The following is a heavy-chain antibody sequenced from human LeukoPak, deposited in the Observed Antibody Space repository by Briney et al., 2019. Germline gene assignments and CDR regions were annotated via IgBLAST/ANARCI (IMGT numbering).Heavy chain of an antibody. CDR1: GYTFTAYY. D-gene: IGHD6-13*01. V-gene: IGHV1-2*02. J-gene: IGHJ4*02. Sequence: ASVKVSCKASGYTFTAYYMHWVRQAPGQGLEWMGWINPNSGGTKYAQKFQVRVTLTRDTAISTAYMELTRLRSDDTAVYYCARGGVRTAASNFAYWGQGTLVTVSS. CDR2: INPNSGGT. CDR3: ARGGVRTAASNFAY.